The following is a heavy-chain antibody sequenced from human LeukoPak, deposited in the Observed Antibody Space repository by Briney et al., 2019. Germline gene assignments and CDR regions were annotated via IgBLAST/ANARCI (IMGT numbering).Heavy chain of an antibody. Sequence: GESLRLSCAASGFTFSSYWMSWVRQAPGKGLEWAANIKQDGSEKYYVDSVKGRFTISRDNAKNSLYLQMNSLRAEDTAVYYCARGTGTTPFDYWGQGTLVTVSS. J-gene: IGHJ4*02. CDR1: GFTFSSYW. V-gene: IGHV3-7*04. CDR3: ARGTGTTPFDY. CDR2: IKQDGSEK. D-gene: IGHD1-7*01.